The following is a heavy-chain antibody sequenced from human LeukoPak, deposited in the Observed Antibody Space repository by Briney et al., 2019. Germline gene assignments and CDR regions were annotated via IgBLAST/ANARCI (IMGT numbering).Heavy chain of an antibody. CDR3: ARAGDCSGGSCYPHY. D-gene: IGHD2-15*01. J-gene: IGHJ4*02. Sequence: PGRSLRLSCAASGFTFSSYAMHWVRQAPGKGLEWVAVISYDGSNKYYADSVKGRFTISRDNSKNTLYLQMNSLRAEDTAVYYCARAGDCSGGSCYPHYWGQGTLVTVSS. CDR2: ISYDGSNK. V-gene: IGHV3-30-3*01. CDR1: GFTFSSYA.